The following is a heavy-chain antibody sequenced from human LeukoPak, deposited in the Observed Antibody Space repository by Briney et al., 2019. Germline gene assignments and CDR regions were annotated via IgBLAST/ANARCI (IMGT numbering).Heavy chain of an antibody. J-gene: IGHJ4*02. CDR2: IYYSGST. Sequence: SETLSLTCTVSGGSISSGGYYWSWIRQHPGKGLEWIGYIYYSGSTYYNPSLKSRVTISVDTSKNQFSLKLSSVTAADTAVYYCASYYDSSGYYGDYWGQGTLVTVSS. CDR3: ASYYDSSGYYGDY. D-gene: IGHD3-22*01. CDR1: GGSISSGGYY. V-gene: IGHV4-31*03.